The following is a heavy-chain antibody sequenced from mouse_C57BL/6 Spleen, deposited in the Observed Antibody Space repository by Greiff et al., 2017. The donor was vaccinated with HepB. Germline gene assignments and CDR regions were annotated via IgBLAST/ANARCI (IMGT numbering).Heavy chain of an antibody. CDR2: ISAGGSYT. D-gene: IGHD2-5*01. J-gene: IGHJ1*03. CDR1: GFTFSSYA. CDR3: ASLYSNYWYFDV. Sequence: EVQLMESGGGLVKPGGSLKLSCAASGFTFSSYAMSWVRQTPEQRLEWVATISAGGSYTYYPDNVKGRFTISIDNAKNNQYLQLSHLKSEDTAMYYCASLYSNYWYFDVWGTGTTVTVSS. V-gene: IGHV5-4*01.